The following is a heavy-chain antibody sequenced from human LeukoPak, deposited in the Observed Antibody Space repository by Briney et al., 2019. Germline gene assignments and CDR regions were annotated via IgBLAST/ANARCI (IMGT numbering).Heavy chain of an antibody. V-gene: IGHV3-49*04. J-gene: IGHJ4*02. CDR2: IRSKAYGGTT. CDR3: TRVRIAAAGLGDY. D-gene: IGHD6-13*01. CDR1: GFTCDDYA. Sequence: PGRSLRLLCTATGFTCDDYAMRWVRQAPGKGLEWVGFIRSKAYGGTTEYAASVKGRFTISRDDSKSIAYLQMNSLKTEDTAVYYCTRVRIAAAGLGDYWGQGTLVTVSS.